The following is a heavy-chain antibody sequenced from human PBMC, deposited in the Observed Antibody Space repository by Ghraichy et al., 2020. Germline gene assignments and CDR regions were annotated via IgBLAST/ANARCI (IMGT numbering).Heavy chain of an antibody. CDR3: ARDPFPSGSYYNYYFDQ. CDR1: GFNFGDYS. V-gene: IGHV3-48*01. CDR2: INSRGTKE. D-gene: IGHD3-10*01. J-gene: IGHJ4*01. Sequence: GGSLRLSCAASGFNFGDYSMNWIRQPPGKGLEWVAFINSRGTKEYNPASLKGRFTISINNAKNSLFRLMNGLKPEDTAVYYGARDPFPSGSYYNYYFDQWGLVNLVTVSS.